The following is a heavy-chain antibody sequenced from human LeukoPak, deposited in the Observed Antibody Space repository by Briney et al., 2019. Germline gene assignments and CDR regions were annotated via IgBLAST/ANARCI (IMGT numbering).Heavy chain of an antibody. V-gene: IGHV5-51*01. CDR2: IYPSDSDT. D-gene: IGHD1-26*01. CDR1: GYSFPNYW. J-gene: IGHJ3*02. Sequence: GESLKLSCKVSGYSFPNYWIGWVRQMPGKGLEWMNIIYPSDSDTRYSPSFQGQVTISADKSNNTAYLQWSSLKASDTAMYYCARLTGSYYSAFDIWGQGTMVTVSS. CDR3: ARLTGSYYSAFDI.